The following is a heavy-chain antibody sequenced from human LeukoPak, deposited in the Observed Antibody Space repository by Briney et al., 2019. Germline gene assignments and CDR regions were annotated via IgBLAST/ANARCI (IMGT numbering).Heavy chain of an antibody. CDR1: GFSCSIYS. CDR2: VSGSSTSI. V-gene: IGHV3-21*01. J-gene: IGHJ3*01. Sequence: PWGYLRCSCAASGFSCSIYSMNWVRHGPGMGLEGVLSVSGSSTSIYYADARKGRFTISRDNAKNSLFLQVNSLRDEDTAVYYCARGPPCSSTSCYVTGAFDFWGQGTMVTVSS. CDR3: ARGPPCSSTSCYVTGAFDF. D-gene: IGHD2-2*01.